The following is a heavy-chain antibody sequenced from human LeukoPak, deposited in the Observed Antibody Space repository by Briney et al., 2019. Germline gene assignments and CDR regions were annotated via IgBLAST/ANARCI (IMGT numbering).Heavy chain of an antibody. Sequence: SVTVSCKASGGTFSSYAISWVRQAPGQGLEWMGRIIPILGIANYAQKFQGRVTITADKSTSTAYMELSSLRSEDTAVYYCARAPSNQLLWGGYYGMDVWGQGTTVTVSS. CDR2: IIPILGIA. D-gene: IGHD2-2*01. J-gene: IGHJ6*02. V-gene: IGHV1-69*04. CDR1: GGTFSSYA. CDR3: ARAPSNQLLWGGYYGMDV.